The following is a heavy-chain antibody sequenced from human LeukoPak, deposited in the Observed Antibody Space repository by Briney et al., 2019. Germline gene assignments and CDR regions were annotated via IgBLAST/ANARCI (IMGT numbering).Heavy chain of an antibody. V-gene: IGHV6-1*01. Sequence: SETLSLTCAISGDSVSSDTSAWTWFRQSPSRGLEWLGRTYYRSRWYYDYAVSVKSRIAIKPDTSKNQFSLQLNSVTPEDTAVYYCARGGHFEYWGQGTLVTVSS. CDR3: ARGGHFEY. J-gene: IGHJ4*02. CDR2: TYYRSRWYY. D-gene: IGHD6-25*01. CDR1: GDSVSSDTSA.